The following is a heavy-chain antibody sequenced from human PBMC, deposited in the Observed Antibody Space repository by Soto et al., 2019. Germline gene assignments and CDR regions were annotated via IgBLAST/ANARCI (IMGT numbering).Heavy chain of an antibody. Sequence: SETLSLTCAVYGGSFSGYYWTWIRQPPGKGLEWIGEINHSGSTNYNPSLKSRVTISVDTSKNQFSLKLSSVTAADTAVYYCARGPEFVEGITMVRGVITGITGVDYWGQGTLVTVSS. D-gene: IGHD3-10*01. J-gene: IGHJ4*02. CDR1: GGSFSGYY. V-gene: IGHV4-34*01. CDR2: INHSGST. CDR3: ARGPEFVEGITMVRGVITGITGVDY.